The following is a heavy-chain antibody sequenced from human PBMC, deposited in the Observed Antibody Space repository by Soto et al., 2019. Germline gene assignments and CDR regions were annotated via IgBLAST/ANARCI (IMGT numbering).Heavy chain of an antibody. D-gene: IGHD6-13*01. CDR2: IYYSGST. CDR3: ARHLWVGSSWYLGALDI. CDR1: ADSISNYY. V-gene: IGHV4-59*08. Sequence: QVQLQESGPGLVKPSETLSLTCTVSADSISNYYWSWIRQPPGKGLEWIGYIYYSGSTHYNPSLTSRVTISVDTSKNQFSLKPSSVTAAATAVYYCARHLWVGSSWYLGALDIWGQGTMVTVSS. J-gene: IGHJ3*02.